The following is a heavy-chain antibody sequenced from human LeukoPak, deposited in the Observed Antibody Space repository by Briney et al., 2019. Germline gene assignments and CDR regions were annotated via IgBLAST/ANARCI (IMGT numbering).Heavy chain of an antibody. V-gene: IGHV4-34*01. CDR1: GGSFSGYY. Sequence: SETLSLTCAVYGGSFSGYYWSWIRQPPGKGLEWIGEINHSGSTNYNPSLKSRVTISVDTSKNQFSLKLSSVTAADTAVYYCARARIVVVPAAILRNNWFDPWGQGTLVTVSS. CDR2: INHSGST. CDR3: ARARIVVVPAAILRNNWFDP. J-gene: IGHJ5*02. D-gene: IGHD2-2*02.